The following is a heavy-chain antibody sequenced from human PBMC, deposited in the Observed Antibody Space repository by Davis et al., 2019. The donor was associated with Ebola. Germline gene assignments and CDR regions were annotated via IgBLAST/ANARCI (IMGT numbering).Heavy chain of an antibody. V-gene: IGHV6-1*01. J-gene: IGHJ6*02. CDR3: ARDPPCGVVIIYYGMDV. D-gene: IGHD3-3*01. Sequence: SQTLSPTCLLLGASASSNSAAWYWILQSPSRGLDWLGMTYYTSKWYHDYAVSVTSRITINPATSKNHFSLQLNSVTPLNTAVYYCARDPPCGVVIIYYGMDVWGQGTTVTVSS. CDR1: GASASSNSAA. CDR2: TYYTSKWYH.